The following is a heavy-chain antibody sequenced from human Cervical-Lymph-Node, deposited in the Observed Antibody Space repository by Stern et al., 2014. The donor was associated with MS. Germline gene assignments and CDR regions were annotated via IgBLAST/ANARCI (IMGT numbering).Heavy chain of an antibody. CDR2: IYYSGSS. J-gene: IGHJ2*01. CDR1: GGSISTYY. V-gene: IGHV4-59*01. Sequence: LQLQESGPGLVKPSETLSLSCSVSGGSISTYYWSWLRQPPGKGLEWSWHIYYSGSSDYNPSLKSRVTISVDTSKNQRSLELTSVTAADTAVYYCTRGGSGWHWYFDLWGRGTLVTVSS. D-gene: IGHD6-19*01. CDR3: TRGGSGWHWYFDL.